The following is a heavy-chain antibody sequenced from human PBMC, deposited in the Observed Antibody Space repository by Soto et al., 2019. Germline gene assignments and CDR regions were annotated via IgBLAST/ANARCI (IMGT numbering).Heavy chain of an antibody. CDR3: ARYYGGKVLDY. CDR2: INHSGST. D-gene: IGHD4-17*01. Sequence: QVQLQQWGAGLLKPSETLSLTCAVYGRSFSGYYWSWIRQPPGKGLGWIGEINHSGSTNYNPSLKGRVTISVDTSISVDTSKNQFSLKLSSVTATDTAVYYCARYYGGKVLDYWGQGTLVTVSS. J-gene: IGHJ4*02. CDR1: GRSFSGYY. V-gene: IGHV4-34*01.